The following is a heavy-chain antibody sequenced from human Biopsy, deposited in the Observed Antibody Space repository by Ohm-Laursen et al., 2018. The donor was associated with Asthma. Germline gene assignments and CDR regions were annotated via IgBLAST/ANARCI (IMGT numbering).Heavy chain of an antibody. CDR2: IWYDGSNK. V-gene: IGHV3-33*01. CDR1: GFTFNSYG. Sequence: SLRLSCAATGFTFNSYGMHWVRQAPGKGLEWVAVIWYDGSNKYYADSVKGRFTISRDNSKNTLYLQMNSLRAEDTAVYYCARDREYSSGWYQPLFDYWGQGTLVTVSS. J-gene: IGHJ4*02. CDR3: ARDREYSSGWYQPLFDY. D-gene: IGHD6-19*01.